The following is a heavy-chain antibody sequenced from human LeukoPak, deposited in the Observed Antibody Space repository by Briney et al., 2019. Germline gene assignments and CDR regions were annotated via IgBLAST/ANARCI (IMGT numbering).Heavy chain of an antibody. V-gene: IGHV3-30*04. CDR2: ISYDGTNK. CDR1: GFTFSSYA. CDR3: AREAFTFSSGYPAHDAFDI. Sequence: GGSLRLSCAASGFTFSSYAMHWVRQAPGKGLEWVTVISYDGTNKYYTDSVKGRFTISRDNSKNTLYLQMNSLRAEDTAVYYCAREAFTFSSGYPAHDAFDIWGQGTMVTVSS. J-gene: IGHJ3*02. D-gene: IGHD3-22*01.